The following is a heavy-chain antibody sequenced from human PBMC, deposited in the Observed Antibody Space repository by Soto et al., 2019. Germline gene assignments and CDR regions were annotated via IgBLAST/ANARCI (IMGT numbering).Heavy chain of an antibody. CDR3: ARAWSGWYRTFDY. V-gene: IGHV4-34*01. CDR1: GGSFSGYY. J-gene: IGHJ4*02. D-gene: IGHD6-19*01. CDR2: INHSGST. Sequence: SETLSLTCAVYGGSFSGYYWSWIRQPPGKGLEWIGEINHSGSTNYNPSLKSRVTISVDTSKNQFSLKLSSVTAADTAVYYCARAWSGWYRTFDYWGQGTLVTVSS.